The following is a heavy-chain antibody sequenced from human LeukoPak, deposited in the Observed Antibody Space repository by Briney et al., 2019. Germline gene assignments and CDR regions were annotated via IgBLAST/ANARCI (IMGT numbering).Heavy chain of an antibody. J-gene: IGHJ5*02. D-gene: IGHD3-10*01. CDR3: ARDQNYYGSGGGGGYWFDP. CDR2: IIPIFGTA. Sequence: SVKVSCKASGYTFTGYYMHWVRQAPGQGLEWMGGIIPIFGTANYAQKFQGRVTITADESTSTAYMELSSLRSEDTAVYYCARDQNYYGSGGGGGYWFDPWGQGTLVTVSS. CDR1: GYTFTGYY. V-gene: IGHV1-69*13.